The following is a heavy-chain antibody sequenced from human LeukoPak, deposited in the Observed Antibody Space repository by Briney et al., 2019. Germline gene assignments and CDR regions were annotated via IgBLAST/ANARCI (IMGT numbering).Heavy chain of an antibody. CDR3: VRGSCGIYCYFDY. CDR2: ISYDGSNK. J-gene: IGHJ4*02. CDR1: GFTFTTSA. D-gene: IGHD1-26*01. V-gene: IGHV3-30-3*01. Sequence: PGRSLRLSCAASGFTFTTSAMHWVRQVPGKGLEWVAVISYDGSNKYYADSVKGRFTISRDDSKNTVYLQMNSLRTEDTAVYYCVRGSCGIYCYFDYWGQGALVTVSS.